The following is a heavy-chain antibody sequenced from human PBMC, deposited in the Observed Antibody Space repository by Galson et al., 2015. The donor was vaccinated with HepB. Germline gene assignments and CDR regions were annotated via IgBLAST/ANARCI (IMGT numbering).Heavy chain of an antibody. CDR1: GGTFSSYA. V-gene: IGHV1-69*13. CDR2: IIPIFGTA. D-gene: IGHD2-2*01. J-gene: IGHJ4*02. CDR3: ARSCSSTSCYDGVGH. Sequence: SVKVSCKASGGTFSSYAISWVRQAPGQGLEWMGGIIPIFGTANYAQKFQGRVTITADESTSTAYMELSSLRSEDTAVYYCARSCSSTSCYDGVGHWGQGTLVTVSS.